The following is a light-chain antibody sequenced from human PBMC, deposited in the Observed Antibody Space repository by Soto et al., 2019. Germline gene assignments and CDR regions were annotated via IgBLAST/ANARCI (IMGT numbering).Light chain of an antibody. CDR3: QKYDGPWT. CDR1: QSVSSY. V-gene: IGKV3-20*01. CDR2: DAS. Sequence: EIVLTRSPVTLSLSPGERATLSCRASQSVSSYLAWYQQKPGQAPRLLIYDASNRATGIPDRFSGSGSGTDFSLTISRLEPEDFAVYYCQKYDGPWTFGQGTKV. J-gene: IGKJ1*01.